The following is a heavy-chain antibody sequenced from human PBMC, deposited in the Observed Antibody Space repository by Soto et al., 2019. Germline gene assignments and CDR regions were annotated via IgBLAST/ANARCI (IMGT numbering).Heavy chain of an antibody. CDR2: IYFTGST. V-gene: IGHV4-59*01. J-gene: IGHJ4*02. CDR1: GDSIKSYY. D-gene: IGHD2-15*01. CDR3: ARGDYALANSEAAY. Sequence: QVQLQESGPGLVKPSETLSLTCTVSGDSIKSYYWSWIRQPPGKGLEWIGYIYFTGSTNYNPSLKSRVPISVDKSKNQCSLKLNSVTAADTDVYYCARGDYALANSEAAYWGQGTRVTVSS.